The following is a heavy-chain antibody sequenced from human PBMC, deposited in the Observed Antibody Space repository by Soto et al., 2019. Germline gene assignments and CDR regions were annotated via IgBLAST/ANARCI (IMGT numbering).Heavy chain of an antibody. J-gene: IGHJ6*02. D-gene: IGHD5-12*01. Sequence: QVQLVESGGGVVQPGRSLRLSCAASGLTFSSYGMHWVRQAPGKGLEWVAVISYDGSNKYYADSVKGRFTISRDNSKNTLYLQMNSLRAEDTAVYYCANVGYDLDYYYGMDVWGQGTTVTVSS. CDR2: ISYDGSNK. V-gene: IGHV3-30*18. CDR1: GLTFSSYG. CDR3: ANVGYDLDYYYGMDV.